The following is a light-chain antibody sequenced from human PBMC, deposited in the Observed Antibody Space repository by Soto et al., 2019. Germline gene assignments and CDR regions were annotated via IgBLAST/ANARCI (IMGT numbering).Light chain of an antibody. CDR3: SSYTTSSTYV. CDR2: DVS. J-gene: IGLJ1*01. CDR1: SSDVGGYHY. V-gene: IGLV2-14*01. Sequence: QSVLTQPASVSGSPGQSITISCTGTSSDVGGYHYVSWYQQYPGKAPKVMIYDVSNRPSGVSNRFSGSKTGNTASLTISGLQAEDEADYYCSSYTTSSTYVFGTGTK.